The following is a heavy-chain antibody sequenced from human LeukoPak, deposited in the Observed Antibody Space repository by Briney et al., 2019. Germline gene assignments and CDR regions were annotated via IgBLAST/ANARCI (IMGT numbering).Heavy chain of an antibody. CDR1: GFTFSSYA. J-gene: IGHJ3*02. D-gene: IGHD6-13*01. V-gene: IGHV3-48*03. CDR3: ARDRHIAAAIDEAFDI. CDR2: ISSSGSTI. Sequence: GGSLRLSCAVSGFTFSSYAMSWVRQAPGKGLEWVSYISSSGSTIYYADSVKGRFTISRDNAKNSLYLQMNSLRAEDTAVYYCARDRHIAAAIDEAFDIWGQGTMVTVSS.